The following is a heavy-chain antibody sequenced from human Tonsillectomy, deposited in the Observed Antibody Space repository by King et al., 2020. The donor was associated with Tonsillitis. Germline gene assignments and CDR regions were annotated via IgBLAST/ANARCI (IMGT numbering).Heavy chain of an antibody. V-gene: IGHV4-38-2*02. CDR3: AREYSGSYFDH. J-gene: IGHJ4*02. CDR1: GYSMTTGYY. Sequence: VQLQESGPGLVKPSETLSLTCDVSGYSMTTGYYWGWIRQPPGKGLEWIASIYHNGGPLHNPSLKSRVTMSADASKNRFPLKLSSVTAADTAVYYCAREYSGSYFDHWGQGTLVTVSS. CDR2: IYHNGGP. D-gene: IGHD1-26*01.